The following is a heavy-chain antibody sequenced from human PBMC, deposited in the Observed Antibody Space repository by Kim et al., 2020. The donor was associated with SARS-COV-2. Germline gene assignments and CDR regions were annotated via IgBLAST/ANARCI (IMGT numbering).Heavy chain of an antibody. CDR1: GYTFTSYA. Sequence: SVKVSCKAHGYTFTSYAISWVRQAPGQGLEWLGWMIPSFGKAHYAQKFQGRVMITAGASTGTAYLELSSLKSEDTAVYYCAWKIRDFWSGPDNF. CDR2: MIPSFGKA. V-gene: IGHV1-69*13. D-gene: IGHD3-3*01. CDR3: AWKIRDFWSGPDNF. J-gene: IGHJ2*01.